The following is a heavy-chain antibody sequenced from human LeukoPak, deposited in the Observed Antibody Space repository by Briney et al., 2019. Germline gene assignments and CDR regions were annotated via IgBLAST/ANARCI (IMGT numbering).Heavy chain of an antibody. CDR2: IKQDGSEK. V-gene: IGHV3-7*01. CDR1: GFTFSTYW. D-gene: IGHD6-13*01. Sequence: GGSLRLSCAAPGFTFSTYWMSCVRQAPGKGLEWVANIKQDGSEKYYVDSVKGRFTISRDNAKNSLYLQMNSLRAEDTAMYYCARDSAGNDYWGQGTLVTVSS. CDR3: ARDSAGNDY. J-gene: IGHJ4*02.